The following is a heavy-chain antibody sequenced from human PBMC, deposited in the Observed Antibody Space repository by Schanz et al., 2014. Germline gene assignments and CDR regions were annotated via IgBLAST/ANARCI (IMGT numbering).Heavy chain of an antibody. CDR3: ARGYGDSPTDF. CDR2: INPSGGST. V-gene: IGHV1-46*01. Sequence: VQLVQSGAEVKKPGASVKVSCKASGYTFISYGISWVRQAPGQGLEWMGIINPSGGSTRYGQKFQGRVTITADRSTSTAYMELSSLRSEDTAVYYCARGYGDSPTDFWGQGTLVTVAS. J-gene: IGHJ4*02. D-gene: IGHD4-17*01. CDR1: GYTFISYG.